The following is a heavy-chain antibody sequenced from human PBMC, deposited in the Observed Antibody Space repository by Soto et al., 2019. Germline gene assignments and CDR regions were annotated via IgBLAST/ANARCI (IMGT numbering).Heavy chain of an antibody. CDR2: IYYSGST. V-gene: IGHV4-61*01. J-gene: IGHJ6*02. Sequence: SETLSLTCTVSGGSVSSGSYYWSWIRQPPGKGLEWIGYIYYSGSTNYNPSLKSRVTISVDTSKNQFSLKLSSVTVADTAVYYWAREAFLGSSGWSTGGYYGMDVWVQGTTVTVSS. CDR3: AREAFLGSSGWSTGGYYGMDV. CDR1: GGSVSSGSYY. D-gene: IGHD6-19*01.